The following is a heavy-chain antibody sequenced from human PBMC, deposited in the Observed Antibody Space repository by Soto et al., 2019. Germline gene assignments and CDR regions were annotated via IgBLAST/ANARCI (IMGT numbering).Heavy chain of an antibody. CDR3: PNDEFASRDPVVSCMEV. CDR2: ISFDGSNK. D-gene: IGHD6-13*01. V-gene: IGHV3-30*18. J-gene: IGHJ6*02. CDR1: GFKFSKFG. Sequence: PWGSLRLSCAVCGFKFSKFGYGMHWVRQSTGKGLEWVAFISFDGSNKYYADFVKGRFNVSRDDFKNTVYREMNSLRAEDTAVYYGPNDEFASRDPVVSCMEVQGQGTTCTVAS.